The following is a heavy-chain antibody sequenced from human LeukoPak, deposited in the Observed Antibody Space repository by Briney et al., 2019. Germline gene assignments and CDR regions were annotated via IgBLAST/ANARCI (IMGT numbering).Heavy chain of an antibody. CDR3: ASPAAAAGTLY. Sequence: NPGGSLRLSCAASGFTFSSYSMNWVRQAPGKGLEWVSSISSSSSYIYYADSVKGRFTISRDNAKNSLYLQMNSLRAEDTAVYYCASPAAAAGTLYWGQGTLVTVSS. J-gene: IGHJ4*02. D-gene: IGHD6-13*01. CDR2: ISSSSSYI. V-gene: IGHV3-21*01. CDR1: GFTFSSYS.